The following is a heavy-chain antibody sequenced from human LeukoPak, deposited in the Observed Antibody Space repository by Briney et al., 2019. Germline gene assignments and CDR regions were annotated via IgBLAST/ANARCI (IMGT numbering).Heavy chain of an antibody. CDR3: ARGPPYCSGTSCFFDY. CDR2: LSYSGST. V-gene: IGHV4-59*01. CDR1: GGSISSYY. D-gene: IGHD2-2*01. Sequence: SETLSLTCTVSGGSISSYYWNWIRQPPGKGLEWIGYLSYSGSTNYNPSLKSRVTISVDTSKNQFSLKLSSVTAADTAVYYCARGPPYCSGTSCFFDYWGQGTLVTVSS. J-gene: IGHJ4*02.